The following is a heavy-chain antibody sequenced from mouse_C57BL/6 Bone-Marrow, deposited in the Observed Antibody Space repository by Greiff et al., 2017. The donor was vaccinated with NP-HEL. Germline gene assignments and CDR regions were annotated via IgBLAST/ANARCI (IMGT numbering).Heavy chain of an antibody. Sequence: EVKLQESGPGLVKPSQSLSLTCSVTGYSITSGYYWNWIRQFPGNKLEWMGYISYDGSNNYNPSLKNRISITRDTSKNQFFLKLNSVTTEDTATYYCARGDTVVAGDYWGQGTTLTVSS. D-gene: IGHD1-1*01. CDR1: GYSITSGYY. V-gene: IGHV3-6*01. CDR3: ARGDTVVAGDY. J-gene: IGHJ2*01. CDR2: ISYDGSN.